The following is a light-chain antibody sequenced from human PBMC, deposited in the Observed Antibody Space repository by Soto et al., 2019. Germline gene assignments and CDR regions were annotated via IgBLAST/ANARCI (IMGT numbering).Light chain of an antibody. CDR2: GAS. Sequence: EIVMTQSPATLSVSPGERAPLSCRASQCVSSNLAWYQQNPGQAPRLLIYGASTSATGIPARFSGSGSGTELALTITSRQSEDYAVYYCQQYNNWPRSWTFGQGTKVDIK. CDR3: QQYNNWPRSWT. J-gene: IGKJ1*01. CDR1: QCVSSN. V-gene: IGKV3-15*01.